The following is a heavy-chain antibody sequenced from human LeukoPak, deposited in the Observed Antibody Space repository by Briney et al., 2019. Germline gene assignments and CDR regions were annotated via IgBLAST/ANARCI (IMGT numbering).Heavy chain of an antibody. Sequence: GGSLRLSCAASGFTFSSYAMSWVRQAPGKGLEWVSAISGSGGSTYYADSVKGRFTISGDKSKNTLYLQMNSLRPEDTAFYYCARGPGPIAGAKNPFDIWGQGTMVTVSS. D-gene: IGHD1-26*01. V-gene: IGHV3-23*01. CDR2: ISGSGGST. CDR3: ARGPGPIAGAKNPFDI. J-gene: IGHJ3*02. CDR1: GFTFSSYA.